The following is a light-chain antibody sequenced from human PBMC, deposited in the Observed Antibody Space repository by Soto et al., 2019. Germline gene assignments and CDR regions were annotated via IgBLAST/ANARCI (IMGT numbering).Light chain of an antibody. V-gene: IGLV1-47*01. J-gene: IGLJ3*02. CDR1: SSNIGVNY. Sequence: QSVLTQPPSASGTPGQRVTISCSGSSSNIGVNYVYWYQQLPGTAPKLLIYRNNQRPSGVPARFSGSKSGTSASLAISGLRCEDEADYYCAAWDDSLSGRVFGGGTKLTVL. CDR3: AAWDDSLSGRV. CDR2: RNN.